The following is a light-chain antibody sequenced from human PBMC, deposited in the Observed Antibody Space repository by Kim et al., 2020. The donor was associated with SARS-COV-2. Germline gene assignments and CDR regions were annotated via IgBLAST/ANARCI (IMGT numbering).Light chain of an antibody. V-gene: IGKV1-39*01. CDR1: QSISSY. CDR3: QQSYSTPRYT. J-gene: IGKJ2*01. CDR2: AAS. Sequence: AAVGDRVTITCRASQSISSYLNWYQQKPGKAPKLLIYAASSLQSGVPSRFSGSGSGTDFTLTISSLQPEDFATYYCQQSYSTPRYTFGQGTKLEI.